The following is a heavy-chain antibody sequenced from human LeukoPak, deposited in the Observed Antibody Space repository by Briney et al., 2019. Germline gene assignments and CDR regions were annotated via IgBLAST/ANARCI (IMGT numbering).Heavy chain of an antibody. D-gene: IGHD2-15*01. V-gene: IGHV5-51*01. Sequence: GESLKISCKGSGYSINNYWIGWVRQMPGKGLEWMGIIYPADSVIRYSPSFQGQVTISADKSISTAYLQWSSLKASDTAMYYCARQEYCSGGSCYTWFDPWGQGTLVIVSS. J-gene: IGHJ5*02. CDR2: IYPADSVI. CDR1: GYSINNYW. CDR3: ARQEYCSGGSCYTWFDP.